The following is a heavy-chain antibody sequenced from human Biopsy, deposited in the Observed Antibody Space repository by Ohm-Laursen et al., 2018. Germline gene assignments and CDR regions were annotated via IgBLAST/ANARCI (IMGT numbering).Heavy chain of an antibody. CDR1: GGSISSGY. CDR2: IYYSGST. D-gene: IGHD5-12*01. J-gene: IGHJ6*02. Sequence: SDTLSLTCAVSGGSISSGYWSWIRQTPGKGLEWIGYIYYSGSTNYNPSLKSRVTISVDTSKNQFSLRLTSVTAADTAVYYCARVAGGYAYYYGMDVWGQGTTVMVSS. V-gene: IGHV4-59*08. CDR3: ARVAGGYAYYYGMDV.